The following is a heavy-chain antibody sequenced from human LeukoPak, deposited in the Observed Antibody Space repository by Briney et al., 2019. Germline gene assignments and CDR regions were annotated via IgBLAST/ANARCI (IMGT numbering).Heavy chain of an antibody. CDR1: GFSLSTSGVG. Sequence: SGPTLVNPTQTLTLTCTFSGFSLSTSGVGVGWIRQPPGKALEWLALIYWNDDKRYSPSLKSRLTITKDTSKNQVVLTMTNMDPVDTATYYCARTLYYDPSGYWGGIDYWGQGTLVTVSS. V-gene: IGHV2-5*01. J-gene: IGHJ4*02. CDR2: IYWNDDK. CDR3: ARTLYYDPSGYWGGIDY. D-gene: IGHD3-22*01.